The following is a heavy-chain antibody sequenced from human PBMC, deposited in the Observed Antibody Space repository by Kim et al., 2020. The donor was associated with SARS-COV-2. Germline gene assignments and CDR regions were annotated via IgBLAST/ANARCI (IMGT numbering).Heavy chain of an antibody. CDR1: LHTFTNYY. CDR3: AGSGMDV. J-gene: IGHJ6*02. D-gene: IGHD3-3*01. CDR2: INPSGVST. V-gene: IGHV1-46*01. Sequence: ASVKVSCKASLHTFTNYYIHWVRQAPGQGLEWMGMINPSGVSTSHAQNFQGRVTMTRDTSTSTVYMVLSSLRSEDTAVYYCAGSGMDVWGQGTTVTVSS.